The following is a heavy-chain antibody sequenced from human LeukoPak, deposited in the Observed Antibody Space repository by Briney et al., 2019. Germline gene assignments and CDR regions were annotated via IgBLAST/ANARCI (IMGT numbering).Heavy chain of an antibody. V-gene: IGHV4-61*01. CDR1: GVSVSTTYN. D-gene: IGHD7-27*01. CDR2: NGNN. J-gene: IGHJ4*02. CDR3: VRDYWGSLDY. Sequence: NASETLSLTCTVSGVSVSTTYNWGWVRRPPGKGLEWIGYNGNNNYNPSLKSRATISLDTSKNQFSLKLHPVTDADTAVYYCVRDYWGSLDYWGQGTLVTVSS.